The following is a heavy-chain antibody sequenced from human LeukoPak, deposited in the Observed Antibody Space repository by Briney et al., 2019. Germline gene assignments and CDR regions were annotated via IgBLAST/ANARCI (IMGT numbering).Heavy chain of an antibody. CDR1: GGSFSGYY. Sequence: SETLSLTCAVYGGSFSGYYWSWIRQPPGKGLEWIGEINHSGSTNYNPSLKSRVTISVDTSKNQFSLKLSSVTAADTAVYYCARRDYGRAFDYWGQGTLVTVSS. CDR3: ARRDYGRAFDY. CDR2: INHSGST. D-gene: IGHD4-17*01. V-gene: IGHV4-34*01. J-gene: IGHJ4*02.